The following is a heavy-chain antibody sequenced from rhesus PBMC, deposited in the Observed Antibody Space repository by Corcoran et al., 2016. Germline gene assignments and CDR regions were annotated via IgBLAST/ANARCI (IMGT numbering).Heavy chain of an antibody. J-gene: IGHJ4*01. D-gene: IGHD2-39*01. CDR2: IVGSSGNT. CDR1: GGHRRGHS. CDR3: ARSRAYSHCSRGFCSLDF. Sequence: QVPLQDSGPGLVMPSETLSPTCAVSGGHRRGHSRNWPRPPPGKGTDWLGAIVGSSGNTYYNPSLESRVTFSTDTSKNQFSLKLSILTAADTAVYYCARSRAYSHCSRGFCSLDFWGQGVPISVSS. V-gene: IGHV4-165*02.